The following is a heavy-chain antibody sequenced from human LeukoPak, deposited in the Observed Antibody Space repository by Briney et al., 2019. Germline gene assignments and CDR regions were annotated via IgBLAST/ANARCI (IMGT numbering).Heavy chain of an antibody. CDR3: AKGRGNMPPC. CDR2: LVIVVVT. D-gene: IGHD3-16*01. Sequence: GGSLRLSCAASGFTFSTYAMYWVRRLQGRDWSGSQLLVIVVVTHTTQTPKGRFTISRENSKNTLYLQMNSLRAEDTAVYYCAKGRGNMPPCWGQGTLVTVSS. CDR1: GFTFSTYA. V-gene: IGHV3-23*01. J-gene: IGHJ4*02.